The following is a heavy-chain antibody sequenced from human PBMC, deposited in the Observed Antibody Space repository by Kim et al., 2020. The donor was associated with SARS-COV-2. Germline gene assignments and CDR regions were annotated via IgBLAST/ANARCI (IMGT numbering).Heavy chain of an antibody. J-gene: IGHJ6*02. Sequence: GGSLRLSCAASGFTFSNAWMSWVRQAPGKGLEWVGRIKSKTDGGTTYYAAPVKGRFTISRDDSKNTLYLQMNSLKTEDTAVYYCTTDYDSSGYGIYYYGMAVWGQGTTVTVPS. CDR1: GFTFSNAW. CDR3: TTDYDSSGYGIYYYGMAV. CDR2: IKSKTDGGTT. V-gene: IGHV3-15*01. D-gene: IGHD3-22*01.